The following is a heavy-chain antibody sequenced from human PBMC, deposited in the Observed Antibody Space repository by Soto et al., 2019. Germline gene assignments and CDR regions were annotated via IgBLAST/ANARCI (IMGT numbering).Heavy chain of an antibody. D-gene: IGHD6-25*01. CDR2: TKQDESEK. J-gene: IGHJ5*02. V-gene: IGHV3-7*01. CDR3: VREGDSGFFS. Sequence: EVQLVESGGGLVQPGGSLRLSCATSGFTFGDYWMSWVRQAPGKRLEWVANTKQDESEKYYVGSVRGRFTSSRDNAKNSLYLQMNSLRAEDTAVYFCVREGDSGFFSWGQGTLVTVSS. CDR1: GFTFGDYW.